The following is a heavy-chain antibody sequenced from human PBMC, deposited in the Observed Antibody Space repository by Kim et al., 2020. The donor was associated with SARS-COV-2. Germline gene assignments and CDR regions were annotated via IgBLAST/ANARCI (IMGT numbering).Heavy chain of an antibody. CDR2: ISYDGSNK. J-gene: IGHJ4*02. Sequence: GGSLRLSCAASGFTFSSYAMHWVRQAPGKGLEWVAVISYDGSNKYYADSVKGRFTISRDNSKNTLYLQMNSLRAEDTAVYYCARYGSGSQFDYWGQGTLVTVSS. CDR3: ARYGSGSQFDY. V-gene: IGHV3-30-3*01. CDR1: GFTFSSYA. D-gene: IGHD3-10*01.